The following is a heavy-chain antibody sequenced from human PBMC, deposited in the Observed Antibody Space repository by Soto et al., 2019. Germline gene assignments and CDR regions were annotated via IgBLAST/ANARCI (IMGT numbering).Heavy chain of an antibody. CDR2: ITSGGDDT. V-gene: IGHV3-23*01. CDR1: GFTFNNYA. CDR3: AKASGRSYPESRVFDL. J-gene: IGHJ4*02. Sequence: PGGSLRLSCAASGFTFNNYAMTWVRQAPGEGLEWVSVITSGGDDTLHADSVKGRFTIFRDNSKNTLYLKMNSLRVEDTAIYYCAKASGRSYPESRVFDLWGQGTRVTVS. D-gene: IGHD1-26*01.